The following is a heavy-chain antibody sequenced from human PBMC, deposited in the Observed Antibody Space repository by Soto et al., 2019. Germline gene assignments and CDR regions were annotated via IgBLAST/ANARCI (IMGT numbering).Heavy chain of an antibody. J-gene: IGHJ5*02. CDR2: IYHSGST. Sequence: PSETLSLTCAFSGCSISSSNWWSWVRQPPGKGLEWIGEIYHSGSTNYNPSLKSRVTISVDKSKNQFSLKLSSVTAADTAVYYCARVWTTVTNWFDPWGQGTLVTVSS. CDR3: ARVWTTVTNWFDP. D-gene: IGHD4-17*01. CDR1: GCSISSSNW. V-gene: IGHV4-4*02.